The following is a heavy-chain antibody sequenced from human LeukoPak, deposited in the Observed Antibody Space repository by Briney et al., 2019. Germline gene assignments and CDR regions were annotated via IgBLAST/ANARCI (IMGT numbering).Heavy chain of an antibody. CDR2: VSGSGGST. Sequence: GGSLRLSCAASGFTFSSYGMHWVRQAPGKGLEWVSAVSGSGGSTYYADSVKGRFTISRDNSKNTLYLQMNSLRAEDTAVYYCAKSDRYSSCWYALWGQGTLVTVSS. CDR3: AKSDRYSSCWYAL. J-gene: IGHJ4*02. V-gene: IGHV3-23*01. D-gene: IGHD6-13*01. CDR1: GFTFSSYG.